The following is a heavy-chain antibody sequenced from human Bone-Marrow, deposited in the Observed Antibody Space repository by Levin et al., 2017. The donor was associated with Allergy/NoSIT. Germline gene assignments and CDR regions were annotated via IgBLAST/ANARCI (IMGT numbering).Heavy chain of an antibody. CDR3: TVGGASATLYYYYYYMEV. V-gene: IGHV1-69*13. CDR2: IIPVFGTP. Sequence: SVKVSCKTSGGTFSSYGISWVRQAPGQGLEWMGGIIPVFGTPNYAQKLQGRVTVSADESTSTAYMELSSLRAEDTAVYYCTVGGASATLYYYYYYMEVWGKGTTVTVSS. CDR1: GGTFSSYG. D-gene: IGHD2-15*01. J-gene: IGHJ6*03.